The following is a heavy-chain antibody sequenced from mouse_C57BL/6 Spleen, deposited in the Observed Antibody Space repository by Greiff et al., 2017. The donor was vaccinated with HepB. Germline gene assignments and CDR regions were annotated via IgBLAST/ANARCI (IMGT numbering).Heavy chain of an antibody. CDR1: GYAFSSSW. D-gene: IGHD2-5*01. J-gene: IGHJ2*01. CDR3: ARNYYSNYFDY. Sequence: VHLVESGPELVKPGASVKISCKASGYAFSSSWMNWVKQRPGKGLEWIGRIYPGDGDTNYNGKFKGKATLTADKSSSTAYMQLSSLTSEDSAVYFCARNYYSNYFDYWGQGTTLTVSS. V-gene: IGHV1-82*01. CDR2: IYPGDGDT.